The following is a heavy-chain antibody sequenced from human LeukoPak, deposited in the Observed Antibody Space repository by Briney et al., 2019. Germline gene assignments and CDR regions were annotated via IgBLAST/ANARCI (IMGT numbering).Heavy chain of an antibody. V-gene: IGHV4-59*08. J-gene: IGHJ4*02. CDR3: ARRADYFDY. CDR2: IYYSGST. Sequence: SETLSLTCTVSGGSISSYYWSWVRQPPGKGLEWIGYIYYSGSTNYNPSLKSRVTISVDTSKNQFSLKLSSVTAADTAVYYCARRADYFDYWGQGTLVTVSS. CDR1: GGSISSYY.